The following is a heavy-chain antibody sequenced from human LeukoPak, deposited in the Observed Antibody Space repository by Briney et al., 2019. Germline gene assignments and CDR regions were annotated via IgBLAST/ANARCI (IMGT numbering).Heavy chain of an antibody. J-gene: IGHJ3*02. D-gene: IGHD3-22*01. CDR1: GFTFSSYA. CDR3: ARDTGYDSSGYWGLDAFDI. CDR2: ISYDGSNK. V-gene: IGHV3-30-3*01. Sequence: GGSLRLSCAASGFTFSSYAMHWVRQAPGKGLEWVAVISYDGSNKYYADSVKGRFTISRDNSKNTLYLQMNSLRAEDTAVYYCARDTGYDSSGYWGLDAFDIWGQGTMVTVSS.